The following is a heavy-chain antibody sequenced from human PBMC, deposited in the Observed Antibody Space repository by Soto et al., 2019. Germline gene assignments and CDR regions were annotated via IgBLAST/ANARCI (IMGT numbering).Heavy chain of an antibody. CDR2: ISYSGST. V-gene: IGHV4-61*01. CDR1: DGSFSSVSNHY. D-gene: IGHD3-10*01. Sequence: PSETLSLTCTFSDGSFSSVSNHYCSWIRQPPGKGLEWIGYISYSGSTSYNPSLKSRLIISVDTSQNQVSLKLASVTAADTAVYYCLTQGFGPLHGLVDVWGQGTTVTVSS. CDR3: LTQGFGPLHGLVDV. J-gene: IGHJ6*02.